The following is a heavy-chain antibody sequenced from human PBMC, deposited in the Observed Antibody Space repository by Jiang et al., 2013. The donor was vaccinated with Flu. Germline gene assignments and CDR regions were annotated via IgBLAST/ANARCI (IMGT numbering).Heavy chain of an antibody. CDR2: INHSGST. J-gene: IGHJ6*02. V-gene: IGHV4-34*01. Sequence: LLKPSETLSLTCAVYGGSFSGYYWSWIRQPPGKGLEWIGEINHSGSTNYNPSLKSRVTISVDTSKNQFSLKLSSVTAADTAVYYCARGGPRYGMDVWGQGTTVTVSS. CDR1: GGSFSGYY. CDR3: ARGGPRYGMDV.